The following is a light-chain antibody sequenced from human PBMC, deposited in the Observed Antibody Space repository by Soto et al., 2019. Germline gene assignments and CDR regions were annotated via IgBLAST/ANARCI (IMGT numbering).Light chain of an antibody. J-gene: IGLJ2*01. Sequence: QSVRTQPPSESRTPGQGVTISGSGSRSTIGSNPVQWYHQLPGTAPKLLIYNNNQRPSGVPDRFSGSKSGTSASLAISGLQSEDEAHYYCATWDDSLYGPVFGGGTKVTLL. CDR1: RSTIGSNP. V-gene: IGLV1-44*01. CDR2: NNN. CDR3: ATWDDSLYGPV.